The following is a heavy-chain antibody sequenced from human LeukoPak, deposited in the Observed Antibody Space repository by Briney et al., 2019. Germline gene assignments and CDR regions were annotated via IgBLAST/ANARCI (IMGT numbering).Heavy chain of an antibody. D-gene: IGHD4-11*01. Sequence: GGSLRLSCAASGFTFSSYAMHWVRQAPGKGLEWVAVISSDGSKKNYADSVKGRFTISRDNSKNTLYLQMNSLRAEDTSVYYCAKDAQRGFDYSNSLEYWGQGTLVTVSS. V-gene: IGHV3-30*04. CDR2: ISSDGSKK. J-gene: IGHJ4*02. CDR3: AKDAQRGFDYSNSLEY. CDR1: GFTFSSYA.